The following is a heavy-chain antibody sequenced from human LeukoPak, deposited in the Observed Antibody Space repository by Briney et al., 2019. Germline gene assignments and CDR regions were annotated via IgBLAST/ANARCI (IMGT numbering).Heavy chain of an antibody. CDR1: GYTFTSYD. D-gene: IGHD3-10*01. CDR3: ARGGDPQLGNNWFDH. J-gene: IGHJ5*02. V-gene: IGHV1-8*03. Sequence: ASVKVSCKASGYTFTSYDINWVRQATGQGLEWMGWMNPKSGNTGYAQKFQGRVTITRNTSISTAYMELSSLRSEDTAVYYCARGGDPQLGNNWFDHWGQGTLVTVSS. CDR2: MNPKSGNT.